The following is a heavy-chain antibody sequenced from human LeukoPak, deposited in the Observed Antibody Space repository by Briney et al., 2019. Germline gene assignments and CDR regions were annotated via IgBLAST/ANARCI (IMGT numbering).Heavy chain of an antibody. CDR1: GFTFSSSS. Sequence: GGCLRLSCAASGFTFSSSSMQWIRQPRWRGVEFVSAINPNGDSTTYANSVKGRFTVSRDNSKNTQYLQMGSLRAEDMAVYYCARERSYYYMDVWGKGTTVTVSS. CDR2: INPNGDST. CDR3: ARERSYYYMDV. J-gene: IGHJ6*03. V-gene: IGHV3-64*01.